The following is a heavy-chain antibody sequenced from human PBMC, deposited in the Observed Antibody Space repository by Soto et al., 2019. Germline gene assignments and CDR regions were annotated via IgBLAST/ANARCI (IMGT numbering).Heavy chain of an antibody. V-gene: IGHV2-5*02. CDR1: GFSLSTSGMG. J-gene: IGHJ5*02. CDR2: IYWDDDK. Sequence: SGPTLVNPTQTLTLTCTFSGFSLSTSGMGVGWIRQPPGKALEWLALIYWDDDKRYSPSLKSRLTITKDTSKNQVVLTMTNMDPVDTATYYCAHRRAYCTGGSCYSIWFDPWGQGTLVTVSS. D-gene: IGHD2-15*01. CDR3: AHRRAYCTGGSCYSIWFDP.